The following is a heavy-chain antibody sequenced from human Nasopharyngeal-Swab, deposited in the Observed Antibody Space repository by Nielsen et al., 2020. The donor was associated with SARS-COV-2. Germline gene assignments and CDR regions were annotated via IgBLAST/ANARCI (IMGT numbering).Heavy chain of an antibody. CDR2: ISAYNGNT. CDR3: ARDSEPPGGFDY. V-gene: IGHV1-18*01. D-gene: IGHD4-23*01. CDR1: GYTFTSYG. J-gene: IGHJ4*02. Sequence: GESLKISCKASGYTFTSYGISWVRQAPGQGLEWMGWISAYNGNTNYAQKLQGRVTMTTDTSTSTAYMELRSLRSDDTAVYYCARDSEPPGGFDYWGQGTLVTVSS.